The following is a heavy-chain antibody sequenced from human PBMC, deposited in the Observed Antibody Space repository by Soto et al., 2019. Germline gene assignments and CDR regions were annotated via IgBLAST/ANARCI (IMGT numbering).Heavy chain of an antibody. CDR3: ARRESAAGTDRWFDP. Sequence: SETLSLTCTVSGGSISTSSFHWGWIRQPPGKGLEWIGSIYYSGSTYYSPSLKSRVTISVDTSKNQFSLKLSSVTAADTAVYYCARRESAAGTDRWFDPWGQGTLVS. CDR2: IYYSGST. J-gene: IGHJ5*02. D-gene: IGHD6-13*01. CDR1: GGSISTSSFH. V-gene: IGHV4-39*01.